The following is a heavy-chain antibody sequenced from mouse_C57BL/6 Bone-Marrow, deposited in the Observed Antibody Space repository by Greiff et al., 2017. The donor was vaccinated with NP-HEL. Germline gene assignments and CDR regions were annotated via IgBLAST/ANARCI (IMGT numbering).Heavy chain of an antibody. V-gene: IGHV5-17*01. D-gene: IGHD1-1*01. CDR2: ISSGSSTI. CDR1: GFTFSDYG. CDR3: AMGSNYGYFDV. J-gene: IGHJ1*03. Sequence: DVQLQESGGGLVKPGGSLKLSCAASGFTFSDYGMHWVRQAPEKGLEWVAYISSGSSTIYYADTVKGRFTISRDNAKNTLFLQMTSLRSEDTAMYYCAMGSNYGYFDVWGTGTTVTVSS.